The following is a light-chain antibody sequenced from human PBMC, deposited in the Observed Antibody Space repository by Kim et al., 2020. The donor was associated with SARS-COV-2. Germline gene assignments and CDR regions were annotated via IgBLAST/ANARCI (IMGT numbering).Light chain of an antibody. Sequence: SYELTQPPSVSVSPGQTASITCSGDKLGDKYACWYQQKPGQSPVLVIYQDSKRPSGIPERFSGSNSGNTATLTISGTQAMDEADYYCQAWDSSTAVFGGGTSGPS. CDR3: QAWDSSTAV. CDR2: QDS. V-gene: IGLV3-1*01. CDR1: KLGDKY. J-gene: IGLJ2*01.